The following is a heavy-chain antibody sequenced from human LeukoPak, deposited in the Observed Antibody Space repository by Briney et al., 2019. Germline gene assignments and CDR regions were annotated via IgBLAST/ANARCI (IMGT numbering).Heavy chain of an antibody. D-gene: IGHD3-22*01. CDR2: IYSGGST. Sequence: GGSLRLSCAASGFTVSSNYMSWVRQAPGKGLEWVSVIYSGGSTYYADSVKGRFTISRDNSKNTLYLQMNSLRAEDTAVYYCAKRGYYDSSGSYAPFDYWGQGTLVTVSS. J-gene: IGHJ4*02. V-gene: IGHV3-66*01. CDR1: GFTVSSNY. CDR3: AKRGYYDSSGSYAPFDY.